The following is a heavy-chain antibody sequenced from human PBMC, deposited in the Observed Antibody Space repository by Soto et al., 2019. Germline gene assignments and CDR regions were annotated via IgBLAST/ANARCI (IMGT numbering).Heavy chain of an antibody. V-gene: IGHV3-30*02. CDR3: ATAYYDSRGFQDR. CDR1: ASIFKGHG. D-gene: IGHD3-22*01. Sequence: GGSLRLSCAASASIFKGHGMHWVRQAPGKGLEWVAIIRYDGSDEPYGDSVKGRFTISRDNSEKILYLQMNSLRAEDTATYFCATAYYDSRGFQDRWGQGTLVTVSS. J-gene: IGHJ5*02. CDR2: IRYDGSDE.